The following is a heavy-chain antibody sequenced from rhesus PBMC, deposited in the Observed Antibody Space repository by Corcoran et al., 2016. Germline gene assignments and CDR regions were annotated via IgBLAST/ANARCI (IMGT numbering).Heavy chain of an antibody. CDR3: ARDVFWVAAHFDY. V-gene: IGHV4-173*01. CDR1: GDSISNNH. D-gene: IGHD4-29*01. J-gene: IGHJ4*01. CDR2: IFGGGGNT. Sequence: QLQLQESGPGLVKPSETLSLTCAVSGDSISNNHWVWIRQPPGKGLEWIGRIFGGGGNTDYNPSLKSRVTISTDTSKNQFSLKVNYVIAADTAVYYCARDVFWVAAHFDYWGQGVLVTVSS.